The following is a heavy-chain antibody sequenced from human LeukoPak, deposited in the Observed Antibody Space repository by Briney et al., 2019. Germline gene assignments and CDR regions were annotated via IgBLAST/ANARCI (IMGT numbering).Heavy chain of an antibody. J-gene: IGHJ4*02. D-gene: IGHD6-19*01. CDR1: GGTLSSYA. CDR2: ILPWVNIS. CDR3: ARGPRKVSSHLNG. V-gene: IGHV1-69*04. Sequence: SVKVSCKASGGTLSSYAVSWVRQSPGQGLEWMGRILPWVNISSVAQRFQGRVTVNVEKSMTTAYMELSSLTSDDTAVYYCARGPRKVSSHLNGWGQGTPVIVSS.